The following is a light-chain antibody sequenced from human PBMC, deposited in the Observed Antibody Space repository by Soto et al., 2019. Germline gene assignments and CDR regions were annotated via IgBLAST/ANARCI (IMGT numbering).Light chain of an antibody. J-gene: IGKJ5*01. CDR3: QQYGSSPSIT. V-gene: IGKV3-20*01. Sequence: EIVMTPSPGTLSVSPWERVTLSCRPSQSVSSNYLAWYQSKPGQAPRLLIYGASRRATGIPDRFSGSGSGTDFTLTISRLEPEDFAVYYCQQYGSSPSITFGQGTRLEIK. CDR1: QSVSSNY. CDR2: GAS.